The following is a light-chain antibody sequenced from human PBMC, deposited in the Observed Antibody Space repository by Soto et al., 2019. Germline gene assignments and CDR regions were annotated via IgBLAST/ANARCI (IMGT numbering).Light chain of an antibody. V-gene: IGLV2-14*01. CDR2: EVR. CDR3: CSHTRTSNHYF. CDR1: SSDIGAYDY. J-gene: IGLJ1*01. Sequence: QSVLAQPPSVSGSAGQSITISWTGTSSDIGAYDYVSRYLQRPGRPPRLMIYEVRYRPSGVSMRFPGPKSGNTACLTISGLQAEDEADYYCCSHTRTSNHYFFGSGTKVTVL.